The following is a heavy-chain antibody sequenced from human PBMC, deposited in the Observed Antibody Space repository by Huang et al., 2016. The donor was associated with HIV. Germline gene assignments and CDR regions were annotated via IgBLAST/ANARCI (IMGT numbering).Heavy chain of an antibody. CDR2: INPGKGNT. Sequence: QVHLVQSGPEVKKPGASVKVSCKASGYNFTSRGLHWVRQAPGQSLEGMGNINPGKGNTKYAPKFQDRVTLTSDISANTADMQLGRLTSEDTAVYYGAGGQRMRESDIVATIPVSWGQGALVTVSS. D-gene: IGHD5-12*01. CDR3: AGGQRMRESDIVATIPVS. J-gene: IGHJ5*02. V-gene: IGHV1-3*01. CDR1: GYNFTSRG.